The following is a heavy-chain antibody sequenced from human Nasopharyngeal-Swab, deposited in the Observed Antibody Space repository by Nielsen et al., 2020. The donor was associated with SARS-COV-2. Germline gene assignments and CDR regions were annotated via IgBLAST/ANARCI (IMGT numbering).Heavy chain of an antibody. Sequence: SETLSLTCPVSGGSISSYYWSWIRQPPGKGLEWIGYIYYSGSTNYNPSLKSRVTISVDTSKNPFSLKLSSVTAADTAVYYCARVFKESSFSSSSGPFDYWGQGTLVTVSS. D-gene: IGHD6-6*01. V-gene: IGHV4-59*01. CDR1: GGSISSYY. J-gene: IGHJ4*02. CDR2: IYYSGST. CDR3: ARVFKESSFSSSSGPFDY.